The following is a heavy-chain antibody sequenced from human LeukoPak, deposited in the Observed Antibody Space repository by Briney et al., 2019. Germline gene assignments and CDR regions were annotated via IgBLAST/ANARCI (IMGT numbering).Heavy chain of an antibody. CDR1: GFIFSSYA. CDR2: ISYDGSNK. CDR3: ARDVAVNSMEDY. V-gene: IGHV3-30*14. J-gene: IGHJ4*02. Sequence: GGSLRLSCAASGFIFSSYAMHWVRQAPGKGLEGVAVISYDGSNKYYADSVKGRFTISRDNSKNTLYLQMNSLRAEDTAVYYCARDVAVNSMEDYWGQGTLVTVSS. D-gene: IGHD4-23*01.